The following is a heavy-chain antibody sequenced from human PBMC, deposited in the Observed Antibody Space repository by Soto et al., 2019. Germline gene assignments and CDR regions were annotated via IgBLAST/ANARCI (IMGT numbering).Heavy chain of an antibody. J-gene: IGHJ6*03. D-gene: IGHD2-15*01. CDR1: GYTFTGYC. Sequence: ASVKVSCKASGYTFTGYCMHWVRQAPGQGLEWMGWINPNSGGTNYAQKFQGWVTMTRDTSISTAYMELSRLRSDDTAVYYCARDFRYCSGGSCYSGGFYYYMDVWGKGTTVTVSS. CDR3: ARDFRYCSGGSCYSGGFYYYMDV. V-gene: IGHV1-2*04. CDR2: INPNSGGT.